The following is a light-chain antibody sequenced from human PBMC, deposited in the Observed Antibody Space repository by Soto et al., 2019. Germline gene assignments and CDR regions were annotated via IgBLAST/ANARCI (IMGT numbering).Light chain of an antibody. J-gene: IGLJ1*01. CDR2: AVT. Sequence: QSVLTQPASVSGSPGQSITISFTGTSSDVGGYNYVSWYQQHPGKAPKLMIYAVTDRPSGVSSRFSGSKSGNTASLTISGLQAEDEADYYCSSYTSSSNLFATGTKATVL. CDR1: SSDVGGYNY. V-gene: IGLV2-14*01. CDR3: SSYTSSSNL.